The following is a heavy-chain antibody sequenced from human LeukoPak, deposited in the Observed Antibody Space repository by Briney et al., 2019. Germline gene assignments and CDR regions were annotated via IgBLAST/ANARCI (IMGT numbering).Heavy chain of an antibody. J-gene: IGHJ4*02. CDR2: ISGGGGEI. V-gene: IGHV3-23*01. Sequence: GGSLRLSCPASGFTFSTYAMSWVRQAPGEGREWVSAISGGGGEIYYADSVKGRFTISRDNSKNTLYLQMNSLRAEDTAVYYCARSYVGADRYFDYWGQGTLVTVSS. CDR3: ARSYVGADRYFDY. D-gene: IGHD1-26*01. CDR1: GFTFSTYA.